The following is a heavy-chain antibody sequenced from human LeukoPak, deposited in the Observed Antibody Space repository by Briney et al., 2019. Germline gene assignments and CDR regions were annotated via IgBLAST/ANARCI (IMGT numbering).Heavy chain of an antibody. J-gene: IGHJ5*02. Sequence: SVKVSCKASGGTFSSYAISWVRQAPGQGLEWMGGIIPIFGTANYAQKFQGRVTITTDESTSTAYMELSSLRSEDTAVYYCARDRYCSSISCYRDNWFDPWGQGTLVTVSS. CDR1: GGTFSSYA. V-gene: IGHV1-69*05. CDR3: ARDRYCSSISCYRDNWFDP. CDR2: IIPIFGTA. D-gene: IGHD2-2*02.